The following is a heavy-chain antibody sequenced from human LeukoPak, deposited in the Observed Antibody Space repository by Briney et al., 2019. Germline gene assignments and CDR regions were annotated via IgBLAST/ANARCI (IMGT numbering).Heavy chain of an antibody. D-gene: IGHD6-13*01. CDR2: ISYDGSNK. CDR3: ARDLSSSWSSGAFDI. J-gene: IGHJ3*02. V-gene: IGHV3-30-3*01. CDR1: GFTFSSYA. Sequence: GGPLRLSCAASGFTFSSYAMHWVRQAPGKGLEWVAVISYDGSNKCYADSVKGRFTISRDNSKNTLYLQMNSLRAEDTAVYYCARDLSSSWSSGAFDIWGQGTMVTVSS.